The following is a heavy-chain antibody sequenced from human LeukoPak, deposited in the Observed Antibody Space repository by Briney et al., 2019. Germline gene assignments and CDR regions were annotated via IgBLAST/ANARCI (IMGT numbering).Heavy chain of an antibody. D-gene: IGHD4-23*01. V-gene: IGHV3-30*04. J-gene: IGHJ3*02. CDR1: GFTFSSYA. CDR3: ANGYGGNTRDDAFDI. CDR2: ISYDGSNK. Sequence: GRSLRLSCAASGFTFSSYAMHWVRQAPGKGLEWVAVISYDGSNKYYADSVKGRFTIFRDNSKNTLYLQMNSLRAEDTAVYYCANGYGGNTRDDAFDIWGQGTMVTVSS.